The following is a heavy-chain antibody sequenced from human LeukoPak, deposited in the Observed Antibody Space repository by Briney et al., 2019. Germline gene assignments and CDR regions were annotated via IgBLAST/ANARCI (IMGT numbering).Heavy chain of an antibody. D-gene: IGHD5-18*01. V-gene: IGHV3-23*01. CDR1: GFTVSSNY. CDR2: INASGGST. J-gene: IGHJ4*02. CDR3: AKRIQSAMATGY. Sequence: PGGSLRLSCAASGFTVSSNYMSWVRQAPGKGLEWVSDINASGGSTYYADSVKGRFTISRDNSKNTLYLQMNSLRAEDTAVYYCAKRIQSAMATGYWGQGTLVTVSS.